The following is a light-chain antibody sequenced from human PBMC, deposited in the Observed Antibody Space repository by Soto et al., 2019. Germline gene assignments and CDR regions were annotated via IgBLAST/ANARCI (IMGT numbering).Light chain of an antibody. CDR1: QSISSN. V-gene: IGKV3-20*01. CDR3: QNFDSAPQT. J-gene: IGKJ1*01. CDR2: GTS. Sequence: EVVLTQSPATLSVSPGERATLSCRASQSISSNLAWYQQKPGQAPRLLIYGTSSRATGIPDRFSGSGSGTDFTLTISRLEPEDVATYYCQNFDSAPQTFGQGTKVDIK.